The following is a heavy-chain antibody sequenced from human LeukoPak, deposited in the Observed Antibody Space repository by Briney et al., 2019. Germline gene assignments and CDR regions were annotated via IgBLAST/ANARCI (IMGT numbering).Heavy chain of an antibody. V-gene: IGHV4-59*12. J-gene: IGHJ4*02. CDR3: ERRDVYTAMVDY. D-gene: IGHD5-18*01. CDR2: IYYSGST. CDR1: GGSISSYY. Sequence: SETLSLTCTVSGGSISSYYWSWIRQPPGKGLEWIGYIYYSGSTNYNPSLKSRVTMSVDTSKNQFSLKLSSVTAADTAVYYCERRDVYTAMVDYWGQGTLVTVSS.